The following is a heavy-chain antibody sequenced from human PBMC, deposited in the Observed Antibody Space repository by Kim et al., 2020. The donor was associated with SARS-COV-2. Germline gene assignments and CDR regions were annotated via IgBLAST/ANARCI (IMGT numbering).Heavy chain of an antibody. CDR2: IKQDGSEK. D-gene: IGHD3-10*01. CDR3: ARDLHLRGVIPYVAFDI. CDR1: GFTFSSYW. J-gene: IGHJ3*02. Sequence: GGSLRLSCAASGFTFSSYWMSWVRQAPGKGLEWVANIKQDGSEKYYVDSVKGRFTSSRDNAKNSLYLQMNSLRAEETAVYYCARDLHLRGVIPYVAFDIWGQGTMVTVSS. V-gene: IGHV3-7*01.